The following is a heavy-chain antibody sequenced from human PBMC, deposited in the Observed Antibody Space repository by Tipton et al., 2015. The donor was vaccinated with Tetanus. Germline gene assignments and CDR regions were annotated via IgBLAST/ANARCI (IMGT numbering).Heavy chain of an antibody. CDR1: GGSITSGIPY. D-gene: IGHD6-25*01. J-gene: IGHJ5*02. CDR3: VKTADNWFDP. CDR2: IYPYSGST. Sequence: LRLSCSVTGGSITSGIPYWGWVRQPPGKGLEWIGSIYPYSGSTDYNPSLRSRVSISTDTSKNQFSLKLTSGTAADTAVYYCVKTADNWFDPWGRGTLVTVSS. V-gene: IGHV4-39*01.